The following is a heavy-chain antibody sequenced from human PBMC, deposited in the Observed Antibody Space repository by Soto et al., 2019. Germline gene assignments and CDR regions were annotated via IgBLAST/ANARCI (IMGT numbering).Heavy chain of an antibody. V-gene: IGHV3-23*04. CDR2: VSGTVDST. D-gene: IGHD3-9*01. CDR1: GFTFTRFS. CDR3: AKLGTIMTDFDH. J-gene: IGHJ4*02. Sequence: EVQLVESGGGLVKPGGSLRLSCAASGFTFTRFSMNWVRQAPGKGLEWVSTVSGTVDSTYYADSVKGRFTISRDNSKNTLSLQMNSLRVEDTAVYYCAKLGTIMTDFDHWGQGTLVTVSS.